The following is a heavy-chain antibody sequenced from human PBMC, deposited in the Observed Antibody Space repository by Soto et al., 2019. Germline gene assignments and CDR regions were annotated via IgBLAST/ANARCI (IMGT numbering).Heavy chain of an antibody. D-gene: IGHD6-13*01. Sequence: XETLSVPWTVSWDSIRDAFWSWVRQPPGKGLEWIGLVHHTGNTNYKPSLETRVTMLVDTSANHFSLKVSSVTAADTAVYYCARGTSWQLPFDDWGQGTLVTVSS. J-gene: IGHJ4*02. CDR2: VHHTGNT. CDR1: WDSIRDAF. CDR3: ARGTSWQLPFDD. V-gene: IGHV4-59*01.